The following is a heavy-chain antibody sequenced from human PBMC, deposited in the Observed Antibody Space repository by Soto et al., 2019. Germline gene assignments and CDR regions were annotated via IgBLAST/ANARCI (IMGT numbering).Heavy chain of an antibody. Sequence: PSETLSLTCTVSGDSITSYYWSWIRQPPGKGLEWIGYIYYSGSTNYNPSLKSRVTISVDTSKNQFSLNLSSVTAADTAVYYCARDGPYSSSPYYFDYWGQGTLVTVSS. V-gene: IGHV4-59*01. CDR2: IYYSGST. CDR1: GDSITSYY. D-gene: IGHD6-13*01. J-gene: IGHJ4*02. CDR3: ARDGPYSSSPYYFDY.